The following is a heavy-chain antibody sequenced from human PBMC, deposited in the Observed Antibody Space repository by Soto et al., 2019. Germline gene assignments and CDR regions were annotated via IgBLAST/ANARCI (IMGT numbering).Heavy chain of an antibody. J-gene: IGHJ5*02. CDR3: ANSYDTGFDA. CDR2: IRVDSGYT. V-gene: IGHV1-18*04. D-gene: IGHD3-9*01. Sequence: QLQLVQSAAEVKKPGASVRVSCKAYGYPFIKYGISWIRQAPEQGLEWMGWIRVDSGYTNYAQKFQGRVTMTADTSSDTAFMELRSMRLDDTAVYFCANSYDTGFDAWSQGTLVSVSS. CDR1: GYPFIKYG.